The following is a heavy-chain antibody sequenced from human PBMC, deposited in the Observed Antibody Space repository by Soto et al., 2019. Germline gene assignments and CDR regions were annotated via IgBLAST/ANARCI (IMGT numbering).Heavy chain of an antibody. CDR1: GFTFSSYD. CDR3: ARDKIAAAGISYYYYYGMDV. J-gene: IGHJ6*02. CDR2: IGTAGDT. D-gene: IGHD6-13*01. Sequence: GGSLRLSCAASGFTFSSYDMHWVRQATGKGLEWVSAIGTAGDTYYPGSVKGRFTISRENAKNSLYLQMNSLRAEDTAVYYCARDKIAAAGISYYYYYGMDVWGQGTTVTVSS. V-gene: IGHV3-13*01.